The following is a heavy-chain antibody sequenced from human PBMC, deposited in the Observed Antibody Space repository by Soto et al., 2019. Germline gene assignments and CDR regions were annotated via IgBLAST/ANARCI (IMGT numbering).Heavy chain of an antibody. CDR2: ITWNSLSI. V-gene: IGHV3-9*01. CDR1: GFTFDDYA. Sequence: EVQLVESGGGLGQPGRSLRLSCVASGFTFDDYAMHWVRQAPGKGLEWVAGITWNSLSIDYAASVKGRFTISRDNAKKSIFLQLNILTTEDTALYYCAKERRAMNWYFDLWGRGTRVSVSS. CDR3: AKERRAMNWYFDL. J-gene: IGHJ2*01.